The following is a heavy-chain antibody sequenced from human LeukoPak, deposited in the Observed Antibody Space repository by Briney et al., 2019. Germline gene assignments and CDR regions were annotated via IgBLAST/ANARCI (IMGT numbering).Heavy chain of an antibody. CDR2: MYYSDST. V-gene: IGHV4-59*01. Sequence: SETLSLTCTVPGGSISNYFWSWIRQPPGKGLECIGFMYYSDSTNYNPSLKSRVSVSVDTSKNQFSLKLSSVTAAAPAVYYFAEFPGAGKYGHYYYREVGGKGTRSPSP. CDR3: AEFPGAGKYGHYYYREV. D-gene: IGHD4-17*01. J-gene: IGHJ6*03. CDR1: GGSISNYF.